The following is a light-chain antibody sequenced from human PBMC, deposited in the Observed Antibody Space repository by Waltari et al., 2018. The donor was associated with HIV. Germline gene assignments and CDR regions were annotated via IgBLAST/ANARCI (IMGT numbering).Light chain of an antibody. CDR1: SRDVGYSNR. V-gene: IGLV2-18*02. CDR2: EVS. CDR3: SSYTSSNTWV. Sequence: QSALTQPPSVSGSPGQSVTISCTATSRDVGYSNRVSWNQQPPGTAPKLMIFEVSNRPSGVPDRFSGSKSDNTASLTISGLQAEDEADYYCSSYTSSNTWVFGGGTKLTVL. J-gene: IGLJ3*02.